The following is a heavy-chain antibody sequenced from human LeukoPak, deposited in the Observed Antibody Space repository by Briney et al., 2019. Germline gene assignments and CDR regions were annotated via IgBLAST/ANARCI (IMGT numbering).Heavy chain of an antibody. J-gene: IGHJ4*02. Sequence: SETLSLTCGVSGGSFSGYYWSWIRQSPGKGLEWIGEINESGSTDYNPSLMSRVTISVDTSKNQFSLKLSSVTAADTAVYYCARNYFDYWGQGTLVTVSS. CDR3: ARNYFDY. CDR2: INESGST. V-gene: IGHV4-34*01. CDR1: GGSFSGYY.